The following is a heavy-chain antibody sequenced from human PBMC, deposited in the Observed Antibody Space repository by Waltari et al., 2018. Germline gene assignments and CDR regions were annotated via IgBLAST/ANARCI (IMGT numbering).Heavy chain of an antibody. D-gene: IGHD3-3*01. Sequence: QVQLGQSGAEVKKPGSSVKVSCKASGGTFSSYAISWVRQAPGQGLEWMGGIIPIFGTANYAQKFQGRVTITADESTSTAYMELSSLRSEDTAVYYCAKKHYDFWSGYGGNWFDPWGQGTLVTVSS. CDR1: GGTFSSYA. CDR3: AKKHYDFWSGYGGNWFDP. J-gene: IGHJ5*02. V-gene: IGHV1-69*01. CDR2: IIPIFGTA.